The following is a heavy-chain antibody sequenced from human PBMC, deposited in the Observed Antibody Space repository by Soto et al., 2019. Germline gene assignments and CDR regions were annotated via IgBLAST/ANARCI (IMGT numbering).Heavy chain of an antibody. CDR3: AAEGTVTTGMDV. CDR1: GFTFTSSA. D-gene: IGHD4-17*01. Sequence: QMQLVQSGPEVKKPGTSVKVSCKASGFTFTSSAMQWVRQARGQRLEWIGWIVVGSGNTNYAQKVQKRVTITRDMSTSTADMELSSLRSEDTAVYYCAAEGTVTTGMDVWGQGTTVTVSS. V-gene: IGHV1-58*02. J-gene: IGHJ6*02. CDR2: IVVGSGNT.